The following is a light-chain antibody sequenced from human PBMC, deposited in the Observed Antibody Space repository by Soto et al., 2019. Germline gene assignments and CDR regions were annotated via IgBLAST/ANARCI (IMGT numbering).Light chain of an antibody. CDR3: QQYNSYSPLFT. CDR2: KAS. V-gene: IGKV1-5*03. Sequence: DIQMTQSPSTLSASVGDRVTITCRASQSISSWLAWYQQKPGKAPKLLIYKASSLESGVPSRFSGSGSGTEFTLTISSLQPDDFATYYCQQYNSYSPLFTFGPGTKVDIE. J-gene: IGKJ3*01. CDR1: QSISSW.